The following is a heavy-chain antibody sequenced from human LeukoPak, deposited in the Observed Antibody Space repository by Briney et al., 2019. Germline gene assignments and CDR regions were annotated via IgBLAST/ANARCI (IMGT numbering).Heavy chain of an antibody. J-gene: IGHJ4*02. CDR1: GGSISSYY. Sequence: SETLSLTCTVPGGSISSYYWSWIRQPAGKGLEWIGRIYTSGSTNYNPSLKSRVTMSVDTSKNQFSLKLSSVSAADTAVYYCARTRDYYDSSGYYFDYWGQGTLVTVSS. CDR2: IYTSGST. V-gene: IGHV4-4*07. D-gene: IGHD3-22*01. CDR3: ARTRDYYDSSGYYFDY.